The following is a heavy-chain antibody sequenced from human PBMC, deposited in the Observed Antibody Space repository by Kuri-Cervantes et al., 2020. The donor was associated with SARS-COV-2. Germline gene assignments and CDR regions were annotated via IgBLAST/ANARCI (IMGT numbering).Heavy chain of an antibody. CDR2: IIPIFGTA. J-gene: IGHJ6*03. CDR3: ARVRGYSYGYRGDYYMDV. Sequence: SVKVSCKASGGTFSSYANSWVRQAPGQGLEWMGGIIPIFGTANYAQKFQGRVTITTDESTSTAYMELSSLRSEDTAVYYCARVRGYSYGYRGDYYMDVWGKGTTVTVSS. CDR1: GGTFSSYA. D-gene: IGHD5-18*01. V-gene: IGHV1-69*05.